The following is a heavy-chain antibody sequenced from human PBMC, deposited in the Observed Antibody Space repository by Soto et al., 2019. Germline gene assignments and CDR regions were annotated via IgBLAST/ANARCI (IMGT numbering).Heavy chain of an antibody. Sequence: SETLSLTCTVSGGSVSSGSYYWSWIRQPPGKGLEWIGYIYYSGSTNYNPSLKSRVTISVDTSKNQFSLKLSSVTAADTAVYYCARGEVAVAGWGYYYYYYGMDVWGQGTTVTVSS. J-gene: IGHJ6*02. CDR3: ARGEVAVAGWGYYYYYYGMDV. V-gene: IGHV4-61*01. CDR1: GGSVSSGSYY. D-gene: IGHD6-19*01. CDR2: IYYSGST.